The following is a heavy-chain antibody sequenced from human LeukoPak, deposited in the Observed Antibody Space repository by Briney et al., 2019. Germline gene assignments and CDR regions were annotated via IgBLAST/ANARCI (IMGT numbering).Heavy chain of an antibody. J-gene: IGHJ4*02. Sequence: SETLSLTCTVSGGSISSYYWSWIRQPAGKGLEWIGRIYTSGDTYYNPSLKSRVTMPVDTSKNQFSLKLDSVTAADTAVYYCARDAYYYDSSGFYLVDYWGQGTVVTVSS. CDR2: IYTSGDT. CDR1: GGSISSYY. V-gene: IGHV4-4*07. CDR3: ARDAYYYDSSGFYLVDY. D-gene: IGHD3-22*01.